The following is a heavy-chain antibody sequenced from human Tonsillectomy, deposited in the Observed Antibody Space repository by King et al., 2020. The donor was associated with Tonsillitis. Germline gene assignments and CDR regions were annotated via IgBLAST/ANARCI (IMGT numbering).Heavy chain of an antibody. CDR1: GFTFSSYW. D-gene: IGHD6-13*01. Sequence: VQLVESGGGLVQPGGSLRLSCAASGFTFSSYWMSWVRQAPGKGLEWVAHIKKDGSAKYYVDSVKGRFTISRDNAKNSLYLQMNRLRAEDTAVYYCARDHRTSGYSSSWYDYWGQGTLVTVSS. CDR3: ARDHRTSGYSSSWYDY. V-gene: IGHV3-7*04. CDR2: IKKDGSAK. J-gene: IGHJ4*02.